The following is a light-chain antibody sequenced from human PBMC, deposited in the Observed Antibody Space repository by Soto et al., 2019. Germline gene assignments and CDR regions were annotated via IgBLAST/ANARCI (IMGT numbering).Light chain of an antibody. CDR2: DAS. CDR1: QSISNW. Sequence: DIQMTQSPSTLSASVGDRVTITCRASQSISNWLAWYQQKLGRAPKLLIYDASSLESGVPSRFSGSGSGTEFTLTISGLQPDDFATYYCQQYKSYSTFGQWTKLEIK. CDR3: QQYKSYST. J-gene: IGKJ2*01. V-gene: IGKV1-5*01.